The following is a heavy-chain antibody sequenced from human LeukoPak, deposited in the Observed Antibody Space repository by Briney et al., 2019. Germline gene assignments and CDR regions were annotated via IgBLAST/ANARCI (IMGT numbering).Heavy chain of an antibody. Sequence: GGSLRLSCAASGFTFSSYAMSWVRQAPGKGLEWVSAISGSGGSTYYADSVKGRFTISRDNSKNTLYLQMSSLRAEDTAVYYCVYYGSGSYYPFDYWGQGTLVTVSS. CDR2: ISGSGGST. D-gene: IGHD3-10*01. J-gene: IGHJ4*02. CDR1: GFTFSSYA. V-gene: IGHV3-23*01. CDR3: VYYGSGSYYPFDY.